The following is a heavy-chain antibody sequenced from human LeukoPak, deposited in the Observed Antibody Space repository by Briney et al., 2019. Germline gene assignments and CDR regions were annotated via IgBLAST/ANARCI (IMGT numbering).Heavy chain of an antibody. D-gene: IGHD3-22*01. CDR3: ASWGPEYYYDSSGYYYSGAFDI. CDR2: INHSGST. J-gene: IGHJ3*02. Sequence: SETLSLTCAVYGGSFSGYYWSWIRQPPGKGLEWIGEINHSGSTNYNPSLKSRVTISVDTSKNQFSLKLSSVTAADTAVYYCASWGPEYYYDSSGYYYSGAFDIWGQGTMVTVSS. CDR1: GGSFSGYY. V-gene: IGHV4-34*01.